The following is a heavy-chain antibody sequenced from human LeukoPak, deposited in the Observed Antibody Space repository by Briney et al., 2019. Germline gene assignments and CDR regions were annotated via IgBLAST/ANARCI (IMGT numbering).Heavy chain of an antibody. V-gene: IGHV4-61*02. CDR1: GVSITSGDSY. Sequence: SETLSLTCTVSGVSITSGDSYCTWIRQPAWKSLEWLWRISASGSASYNPSLKSRVIISIGTSESQFSLKRISVTAPRPAAYICERDPRTVGYYFDFWGQGRMVTVSS. J-gene: IGHJ4*02. D-gene: IGHD3/OR15-3a*01. CDR2: ISASGSA. CDR3: ERDPRTVGYYFDF.